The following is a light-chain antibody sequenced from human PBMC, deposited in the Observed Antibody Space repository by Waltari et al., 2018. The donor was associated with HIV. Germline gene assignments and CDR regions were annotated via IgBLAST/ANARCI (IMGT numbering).Light chain of an antibody. Sequence: QSALTQPAPVSGSPGHPTTLSCTATSSDVGGYPLVPWYQPPPPNAPQVVSYEVTKRPSGVYNRFSGSKSGNTASLTISGLQAEDESDYYCCSYAGSRGVVFGGGTKLTVL. J-gene: IGLJ2*01. CDR1: SSDVGGYPL. CDR2: EVT. CDR3: CSYAGSRGVV. V-gene: IGLV2-23*02.